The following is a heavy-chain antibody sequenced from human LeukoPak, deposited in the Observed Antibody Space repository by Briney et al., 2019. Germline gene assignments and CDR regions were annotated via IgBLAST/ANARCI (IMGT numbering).Heavy chain of an antibody. J-gene: IGHJ6*02. Sequence: PGGSLRLSCAASGFTFSDYYMSWIRQAPGKGLEWVSYISSSGNTIYYADSVKGRFTISRDNAKNSLYLQMNSLRAGDTAVYYCARGAVGTSFYGMDVWGQGTTVTVSS. CDR1: GFTFSDYY. V-gene: IGHV3-11*01. D-gene: IGHD2-2*01. CDR3: ARGAVGTSFYGMDV. CDR2: ISSSGNTI.